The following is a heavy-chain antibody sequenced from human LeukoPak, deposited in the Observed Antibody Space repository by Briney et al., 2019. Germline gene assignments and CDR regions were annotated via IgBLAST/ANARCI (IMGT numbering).Heavy chain of an antibody. V-gene: IGHV3-30*18. CDR2: ISFDGNNE. J-gene: IGHJ4*02. Sequence: PGGSLRLSCAASGFTFSSYGMHWVRQAPGKGLEWVAVISFDGNNEYYADSVKGRFTISRDNSKNTLSLHMNSLRAEDTALYYCAKDAYSGSSSGSYYNVGAFDYWGQGTLVTVSS. CDR1: GFTFSSYG. D-gene: IGHD3-10*01. CDR3: AKDAYSGSSSGSYYNVGAFDY.